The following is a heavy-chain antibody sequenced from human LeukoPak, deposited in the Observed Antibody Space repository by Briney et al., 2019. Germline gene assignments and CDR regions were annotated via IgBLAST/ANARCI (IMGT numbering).Heavy chain of an antibody. CDR3: ARVYRGLGYFDY. CDR2: INPSGGST. D-gene: IGHD5/OR15-5a*01. Sequence: ASVKVSCKASGYTFTSYYMHWVRQAPGQGLEWMGIINPSGGSTSYAQKFQGRVTMTRDTSTSTAYMELRSLRSDDTAVYYCARVYRGLGYFDYWGQGTLVTVSS. V-gene: IGHV1-46*01. CDR1: GYTFTSYY. J-gene: IGHJ4*02.